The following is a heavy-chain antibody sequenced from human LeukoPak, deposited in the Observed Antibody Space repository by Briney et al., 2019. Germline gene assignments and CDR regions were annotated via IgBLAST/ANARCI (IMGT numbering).Heavy chain of an antibody. V-gene: IGHV3-48*01. CDR3: ARDLSVNSYWYFDL. CDR2: ISSSSSTI. Sequence: GGSLRLSCEASGFTFSRSVMHWVRQAPGKGLEWLSYISSSSSTIYYADSVKGRFTISRDNAKNALDLQVNSLRAEDTAVYYCARDLSVNSYWYFDLWGRGTLVSVSS. D-gene: IGHD2-8*01. CDR1: GFTFSRSV. J-gene: IGHJ2*01.